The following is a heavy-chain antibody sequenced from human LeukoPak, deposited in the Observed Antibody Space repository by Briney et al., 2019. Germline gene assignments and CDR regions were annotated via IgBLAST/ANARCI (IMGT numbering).Heavy chain of an antibody. J-gene: IGHJ4*02. CDR2: LCDGNT. Sequence: GGSLRLSCAASGFTVITNDMTWVRRAPGKGLEWVSVLCDGNTKYADSVQGRFTISRDNSKNTLYLEMNSLSPDDTAVYYCARGVEPLAANTLAYWGQGTLVTVSS. V-gene: IGHV3-53*01. CDR1: GFTVITND. CDR3: ARGVEPLAANTLAY. D-gene: IGHD1-14*01.